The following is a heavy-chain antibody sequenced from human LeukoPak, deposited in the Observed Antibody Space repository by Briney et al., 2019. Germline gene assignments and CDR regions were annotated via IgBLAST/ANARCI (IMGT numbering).Heavy chain of an antibody. CDR1: GVSLSIYY. V-gene: IGHV4-59*01. CDR3: VRDRELNY. D-gene: IGHD1-7*01. Sequence: SETLSLTCTVSGVSLSIYYWSWIRQPPGKGLEWIGYVYNSGSTSYNPPLKSRATISADTSRNQFSLRLTSVTAADTAVYYCVRDRELNYWGQGTLVTVSS. J-gene: IGHJ4*02. CDR2: VYNSGST.